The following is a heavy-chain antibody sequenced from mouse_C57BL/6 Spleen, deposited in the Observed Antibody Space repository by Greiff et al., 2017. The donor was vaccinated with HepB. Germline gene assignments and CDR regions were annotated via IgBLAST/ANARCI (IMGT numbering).Heavy chain of an antibody. CDR1: GYTFTDYN. Sequence: VQLQQSGPELVKPGASVKMSCKASGYTFTDYNMHWVKQSHGKSLEWIGYINPNNGGTSYNQKFKGKATLTVNKSSSTAYMELRSLTSEDSAVYYCAREGPMRRGFAYWGQGTLVTVSA. CDR3: AREGPMRRGFAY. D-gene: IGHD6-5*01. CDR2: INPNNGGT. J-gene: IGHJ3*01. V-gene: IGHV1-22*01.